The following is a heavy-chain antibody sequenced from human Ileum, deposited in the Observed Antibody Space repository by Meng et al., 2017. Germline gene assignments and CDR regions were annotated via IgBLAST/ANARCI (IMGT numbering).Heavy chain of an antibody. CDR1: GFTFSNYG. J-gene: IGHJ4*02. Sequence: QVQLVESGGGVVQPGRSLRLSCAASGFTFSNYGMQWVRQAPGKGLEWVAVIWYDGSNKYYADSVKGRFTISRDNSENTLYLQMNSLRAEDTAVYYFARDGNTGYFDYWGQGTLVTVSS. CDR3: ARDGNTGYFDY. CDR2: IWYDGSNK. D-gene: IGHD1-7*01. V-gene: IGHV3-33*01.